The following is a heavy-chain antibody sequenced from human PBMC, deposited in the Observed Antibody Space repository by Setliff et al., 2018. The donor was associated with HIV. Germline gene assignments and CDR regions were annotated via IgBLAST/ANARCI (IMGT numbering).Heavy chain of an antibody. J-gene: IGHJ4*02. Sequence: SETLSLTCTVSGGSITSYYWSWIRQPPGRGLEWIGYIYYNGNTNYNPSLKSRGTISVDTSKNQFSLKLTSVTAADTAVYYCAREIYGGNSRPFDYWGQGTLVTVSS. V-gene: IGHV4-59*01. CDR1: GGSITSYY. D-gene: IGHD4-17*01. CDR2: IYYNGNT. CDR3: AREIYGGNSRPFDY.